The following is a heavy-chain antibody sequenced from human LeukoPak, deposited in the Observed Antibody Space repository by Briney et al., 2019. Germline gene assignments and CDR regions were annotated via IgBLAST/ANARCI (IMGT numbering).Heavy chain of an antibody. D-gene: IGHD3-10*01. V-gene: IGHV3-21*01. J-gene: IGHJ4*02. CDR3: QRVGSGSYYIEIVKTVDY. Sequence: GGSLRLSCAASGFSFSSYGMNWVRQAPGKGLEWVSSISSSSSYIYYADSVKGRFTISRDNAKNSLYLQMNSLRAEDTAVYYCQRVGSGSYYIEIVKTVDYWGQGTLVTVSS. CDR1: GFSFSSYG. CDR2: ISSSSSYI.